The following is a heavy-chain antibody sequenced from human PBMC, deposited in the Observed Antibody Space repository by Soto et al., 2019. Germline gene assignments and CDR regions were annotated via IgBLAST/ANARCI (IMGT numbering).Heavy chain of an antibody. CDR3: ARAWTGGTRYYYYGMDV. D-gene: IGHD2-8*02. V-gene: IGHV1-69*13. CDR2: IIPIFGTA. J-gene: IGHJ6*02. Sequence: GVSVKVSCKASGGPFSSYAISWVRQAPGQGLEWMGGIIPIFGTANYAQKFQGRVTITADESTSTAYMELSSLRSEDTAVYYCARAWTGGTRYYYYGMDVWGQGTTVTVSS. CDR1: GGPFSSYA.